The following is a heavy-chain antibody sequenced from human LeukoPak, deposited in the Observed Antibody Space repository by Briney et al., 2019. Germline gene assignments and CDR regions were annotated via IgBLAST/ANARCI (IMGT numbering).Heavy chain of an antibody. CDR1: GYTFTSYG. V-gene: IGHV1-18*01. CDR3: ARASKAIYSSSADY. D-gene: IGHD6-13*01. CDR2: ISAYNGNT. J-gene: IGHJ4*02. Sequence: ASVKVSCKASGYTFTSYGISWVRQAPGQGLEWMGWISAYNGNTNYAQKLQGRVTMTTDTSTSTAYMELRSLRSDDTAVYYCARASKAIYSSSADYWGQGTLVTVSS.